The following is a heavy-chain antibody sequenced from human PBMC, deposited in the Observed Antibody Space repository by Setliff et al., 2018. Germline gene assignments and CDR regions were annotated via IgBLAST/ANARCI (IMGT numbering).Heavy chain of an antibody. V-gene: IGHV4-4*08. CDR2: VYTTLST. Sequence: SETLSLTCTVSGGSISDSSWSWIRQPPGKGLEWIGYVYTTLSTNYNPSLKSRVTMSVDTSKNQFSLRLSSVTAADTAVYYCARDHAPVPTARQVYYSLDVWGKGTTVTVSS. J-gene: IGHJ6*03. CDR1: GGSISDSS. D-gene: IGHD2-2*01. CDR3: ARDHAPVPTARQVYYSLDV.